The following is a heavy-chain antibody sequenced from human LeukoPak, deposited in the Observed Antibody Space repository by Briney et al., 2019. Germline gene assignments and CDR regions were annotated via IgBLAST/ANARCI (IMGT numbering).Heavy chain of an antibody. D-gene: IGHD6-19*01. CDR2: ISWNSGSI. V-gene: IGHV3-9*01. J-gene: IGHJ4*02. CDR1: GFTFDDYA. Sequence: PGRSLRLSCAASGFTFDDYAMHWVRQAPGKGLEWVSGISWNSGSIGYADSVKGRFTISRDNAKNSLYLQMNSLRAEDTALYYCAKGGEGSGWTYFDYWGQGILVTVSS. CDR3: AKGGEGSGWTYFDY.